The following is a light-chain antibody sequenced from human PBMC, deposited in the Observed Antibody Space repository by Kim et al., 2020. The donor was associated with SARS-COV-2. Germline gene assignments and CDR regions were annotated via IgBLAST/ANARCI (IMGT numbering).Light chain of an antibody. CDR3: QAWATSTVV. Sequence: VSPGQTATLTCSGDKLGDNYVCWYQQKPGRSPILVIYQDTKRPSGIPERFSGSNSGNTATLTISGTQAMDEADYYCQAWATSTVVFGGGTQLTVL. J-gene: IGLJ2*01. CDR2: QDT. V-gene: IGLV3-1*01. CDR1: KLGDNY.